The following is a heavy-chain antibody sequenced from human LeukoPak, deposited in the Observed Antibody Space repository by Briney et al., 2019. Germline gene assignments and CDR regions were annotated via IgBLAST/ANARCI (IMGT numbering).Heavy chain of an antibody. CDR2: MNPNSGNT. D-gene: IGHD2-2*01. V-gene: IGHV1-8*01. Sequence: ASVKVSCKASGYTFTSYDINWVRQATGQGLEWMGWMNPNSGNTGYAQKFQGRVTMTRNTSISTAYMELSSLRSEDTAVYYCARDCSSTSCCVYYMDVWGKGTTVTVSS. CDR3: ARDCSSTSCCVYYMDV. CDR1: GYTFTSYD. J-gene: IGHJ6*03.